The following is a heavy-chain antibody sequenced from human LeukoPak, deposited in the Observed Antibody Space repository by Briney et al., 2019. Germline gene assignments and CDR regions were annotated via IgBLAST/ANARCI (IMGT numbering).Heavy chain of an antibody. Sequence: ASVKVSCTASGYTFTGYYMHWVRQAPGQGLEWMGWINPNSGGTNYAQKFQGRVTMTRDTSISTAYMELSRLRSDDTAVYYCARDLTGKRGYSYGYYYYYMDVWGKGTTVTISS. V-gene: IGHV1-2*02. D-gene: IGHD5-18*01. CDR1: GYTFTGYY. CDR3: ARDLTGKRGYSYGYYYYYMDV. CDR2: INPNSGGT. J-gene: IGHJ6*03.